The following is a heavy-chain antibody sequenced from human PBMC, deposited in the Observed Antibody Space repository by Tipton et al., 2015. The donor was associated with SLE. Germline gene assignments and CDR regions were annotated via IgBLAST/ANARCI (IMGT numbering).Heavy chain of an antibody. CDR3: ARDLAGVKDY. D-gene: IGHD3-10*01. V-gene: IGHV4-30-2*01. CDR1: DDSIYSDDYS. CDR2: IYHSGST. Sequence: TLSLTCAVSDDSIYSDDYSWTWIRQPPGKGLEWVGYIYHSGSTYYNPSLESRVTISVDRSKNQFSLNLTSVTAADTGMYYCARDLAGVKDYWGQGTLVTVSS. J-gene: IGHJ4*02.